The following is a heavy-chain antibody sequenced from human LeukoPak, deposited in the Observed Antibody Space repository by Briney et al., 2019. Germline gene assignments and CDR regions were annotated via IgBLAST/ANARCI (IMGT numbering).Heavy chain of an antibody. CDR1: GGSISSYY. J-gene: IGHJ4*02. D-gene: IGHD6-19*01. CDR3: ASLSSGWYWGEFDY. V-gene: IGHV4-59*01. Sequence: SETLSLTCTVSGGSISSYYWSWIRQPPGKGLEWIGYIYYSGSTNYNPSLTSRVTISVDTSKNQFSLKLSSVTAADTAVYYCASLSSGWYWGEFDYWGQGTLVTVSS. CDR2: IYYSGST.